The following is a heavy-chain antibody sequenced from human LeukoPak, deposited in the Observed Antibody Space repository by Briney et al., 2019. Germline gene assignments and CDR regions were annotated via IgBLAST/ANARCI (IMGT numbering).Heavy chain of an antibody. CDR2: INHSGST. Sequence: PSETLSLTCAVYGGSFSGYYWSWIRQPPGKGLEWIGEINHSGSTNYNPSLKSRVTISVDTSKNQFSLKLSSVTAADTAVYYCARGHEQWLAYYYMDVWGKGTTVTVSS. D-gene: IGHD6-19*01. V-gene: IGHV4-34*01. CDR1: GGSFSGYY. J-gene: IGHJ6*03. CDR3: ARGHEQWLAYYYMDV.